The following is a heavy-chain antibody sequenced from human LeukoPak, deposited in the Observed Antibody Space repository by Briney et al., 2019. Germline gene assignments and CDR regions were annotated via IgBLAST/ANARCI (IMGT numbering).Heavy chain of an antibody. J-gene: IGHJ4*02. CDR1: GGSISSYY. CDR2: IYYSGST. V-gene: IGHV4-59*13. D-gene: IGHD3-3*01. CDR3: ARGAHDFWSGFEVYYFAY. Sequence: SETLSLTCTVSGGSISSYYWSWVRQPPGKGLEWVGYIYYSGSTNYNPSLKSRVTISVDTSKNQFSLKLSSVTAADTAVYYCARGAHDFWSGFEVYYFAYWGQGTLVTVSS.